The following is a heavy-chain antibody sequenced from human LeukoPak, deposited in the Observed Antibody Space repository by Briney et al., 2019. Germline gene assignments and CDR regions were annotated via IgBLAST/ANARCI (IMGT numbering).Heavy chain of an antibody. CDR1: GFTFSSYS. CDR3: ARDHRIAAADDY. Sequence: AGGSLRLSCAASGFTFSSYSMNWVRQAPGKGLEWVSSISSSSSSYIYYADSVKGRFTISRDNAKNSLYLQMNSLRAEDTAVYYCARDHRIAAADDYWGQGTLVTVSS. CDR2: ISSSSSSYI. D-gene: IGHD6-13*01. J-gene: IGHJ4*02. V-gene: IGHV3-21*01.